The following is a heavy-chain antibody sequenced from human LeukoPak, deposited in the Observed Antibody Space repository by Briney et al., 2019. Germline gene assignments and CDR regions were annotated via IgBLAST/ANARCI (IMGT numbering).Heavy chain of an antibody. CDR2: ISGSGGST. J-gene: IGHJ6*04. CDR1: GFTFSSYE. V-gene: IGHV3-23*01. CDR3: AKDDYDMAHMDV. Sequence: GSLRLSCAASGFTFSSYELNWVRQAPGKGLEWVSAISGSGGSTYYADSVKGWFTISRDNSKNTLYLQMNSLRAEDTAVYYCAKDDYDMAHMDVWGKGTTVTVSS. D-gene: IGHD3-9*01.